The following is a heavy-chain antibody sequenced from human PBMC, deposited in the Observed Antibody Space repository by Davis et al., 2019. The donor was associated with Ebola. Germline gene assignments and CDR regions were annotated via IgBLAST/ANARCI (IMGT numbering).Heavy chain of an antibody. CDR2: VYYSGST. D-gene: IGHD3-3*01. CDR3: ARIEWPYYYYGMDV. J-gene: IGHJ6*02. V-gene: IGHV4-59*01. Sequence: MPSETLSLTCTVSGGSISGYYWSWIRQPPGKGLEWIGYVYYSGSTNYNPSLKSRVTISVDTSKNQFSLKLSSVTAADTAVYYCARIEWPYYYYGMDVWGQGTTVTVSS. CDR1: GGSISGYY.